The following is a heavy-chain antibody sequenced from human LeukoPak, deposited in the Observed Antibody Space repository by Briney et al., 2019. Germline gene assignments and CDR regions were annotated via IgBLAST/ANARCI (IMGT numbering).Heavy chain of an antibody. CDR2: MNPNSGNT. V-gene: IGHV1-8*01. D-gene: IGHD5-12*01. Sequence: ASVKVSCKASGYTFTSYDINWVRQATGQGLEWMGWMNPNSGNTGYARKFQGRVTMTRNTSISTAYMELSSLRSEDTAVYYCARAPRYSGYDYYYYYGMDVWGQGTTVTVSS. CDR3: ARAPRYSGYDYYYYYGMDV. J-gene: IGHJ6*02. CDR1: GYTFTSYD.